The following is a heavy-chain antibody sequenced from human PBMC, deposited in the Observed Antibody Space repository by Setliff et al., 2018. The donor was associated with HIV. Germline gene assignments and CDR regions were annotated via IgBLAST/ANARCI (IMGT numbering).Heavy chain of an antibody. CDR1: GGSFSGYY. V-gene: IGHV4-34*01. D-gene: IGHD3-3*01. CDR2: INHSGST. CDR3: ARFGVVILRGLDV. J-gene: IGHJ6*04. Sequence: SETLSLTCAVYGGSFSGYYWSWIRQPPGKGLEWIGQINHSGSTRYNPSLKSRVTISVDTSKNQFSLKVNSVTAAVTAVYYCARFGVVILRGLDVWGKGTTVTVSS.